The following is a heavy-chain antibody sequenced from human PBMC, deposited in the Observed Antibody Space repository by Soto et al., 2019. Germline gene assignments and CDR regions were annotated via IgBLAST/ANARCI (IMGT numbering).Heavy chain of an antibody. CDR2: TYYRGNT. CDR1: GGSIGTYY. J-gene: IGHJ4*02. D-gene: IGHD3-9*01. Sequence: PSETLSLTCTVSGGSIGTYYWSWIRQPPGKGLEWIGYTYYRGNTGYNPPLKSRVTISLDTPKNQFSLKLSSVTAADTAVYYCARHPGYYDILTGYTTYYFDSWGQGILVTVSS. V-gene: IGHV4-59*08. CDR3: ARHPGYYDILTGYTTYYFDS.